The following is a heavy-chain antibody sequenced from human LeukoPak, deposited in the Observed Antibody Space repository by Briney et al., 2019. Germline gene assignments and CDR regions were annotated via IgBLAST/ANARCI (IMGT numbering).Heavy chain of an antibody. CDR3: ARGGGGGVPAAMSMDV. Sequence: SGGSLRLSCAASGFTFSSYWMHWVRQAPGKGLMWVSRINTDGSSTSYADSVKGRFTISRDNAKNTLYLQMNSLRAEDTAVYYCARGGGGGVPAAMSMDVWGKGTTVTVSS. V-gene: IGHV3-74*01. D-gene: IGHD2-2*01. CDR1: GFTFSSYW. J-gene: IGHJ6*03. CDR2: INTDGSST.